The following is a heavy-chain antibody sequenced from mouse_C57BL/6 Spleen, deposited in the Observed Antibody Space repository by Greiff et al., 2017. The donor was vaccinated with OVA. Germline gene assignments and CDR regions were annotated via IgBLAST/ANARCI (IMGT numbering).Heavy chain of an antibody. V-gene: IGHV5-6*01. CDR2: ISIGGSYT. CDR3: ARGEVRVDWYFDV. Sequence: EVKLMESGGDLVKPGGSLKLSCAASGFHFSSYGMSWVRQTPDKKLEWVATISIGGSYTYYPDSVKGRCTSSRDNAKNTLYLQMSSLKSEDTAMYYCARGEVRVDWYFDVWGTGTTVTVSS. J-gene: IGHJ1*03. D-gene: IGHD2-14*01. CDR1: GFHFSSYG.